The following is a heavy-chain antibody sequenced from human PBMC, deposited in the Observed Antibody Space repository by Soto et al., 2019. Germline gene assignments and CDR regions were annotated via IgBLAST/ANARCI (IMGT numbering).Heavy chain of an antibody. CDR3: ARALAAPTHNWFDP. CDR2: MNPNSGNT. Sequence: QVQLVQSGAEVKKPGASVKVSCKASGYTFTNYDINWVRQATGQGLEWMGWMNPNSGNTGYAQKFQGRVTMTRNTSISTAYMELSSLRSEDTAVYYCARALAAPTHNWFDPWGQGTLVIVSS. D-gene: IGHD2-15*01. V-gene: IGHV1-8*01. J-gene: IGHJ5*02. CDR1: GYTFTNYD.